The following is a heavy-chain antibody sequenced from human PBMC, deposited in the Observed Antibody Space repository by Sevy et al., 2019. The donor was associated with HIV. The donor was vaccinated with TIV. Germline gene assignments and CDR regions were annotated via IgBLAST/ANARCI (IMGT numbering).Heavy chain of an antibody. V-gene: IGHV3-21*01. CDR2: ISSGSSYI. D-gene: IGHD3-10*01. CDR1: GFTFSNYF. J-gene: IGHJ4*02. Sequence: GGYLRLSCAASGFTFSNYFMNWVRQAPGKGLEWVSSISSGSSYIFYADSLKGRFTISRDNAKNSLYLHMNSLRAEDTAVYYCARGGYYGSLYYFDYWGPGTLVTVSS. CDR3: ARGGYYGSLYYFDY.